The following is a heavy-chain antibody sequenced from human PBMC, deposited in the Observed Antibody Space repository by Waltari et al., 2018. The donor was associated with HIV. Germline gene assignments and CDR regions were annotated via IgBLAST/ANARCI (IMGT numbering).Heavy chain of an antibody. CDR3: ARDGSSLDQSNWFDP. Sequence: QVQLVQSGAEVKKPGSSVKVSCKASGGTFSSYAISWVRQAPGQGLEWRGGIIPIFGTANYAQKCQGRVTITADESTSTAYMELRSLRSEDTAVYYCARDGSSLDQSNWFDPWGQGTLVTVSS. V-gene: IGHV1-69*12. CDR2: IIPIFGTA. J-gene: IGHJ5*02. CDR1: GGTFSSYA. D-gene: IGHD6-13*01.